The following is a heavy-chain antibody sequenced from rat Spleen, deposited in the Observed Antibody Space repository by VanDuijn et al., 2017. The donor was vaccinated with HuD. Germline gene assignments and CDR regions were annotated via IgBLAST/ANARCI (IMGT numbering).Heavy chain of an antibody. CDR2: IWGDGNS. V-gene: IGHV2S63*01. J-gene: IGHJ2*01. CDR3: ASQHYFDGYYRDY. D-gene: IGHD1-12*03. Sequence: EVQLKESGPGLVQPSQTLSLTCTVSGFSLTDYSVHWVRQPPGKGLEWMGVIWGDGNSNYNSALKSRLSISRDTSKSQVYLKMNNLQTEDTAMYFCASQHYFDGYYRDYWGQGVMVTVSS. CDR1: GFSLTDYS.